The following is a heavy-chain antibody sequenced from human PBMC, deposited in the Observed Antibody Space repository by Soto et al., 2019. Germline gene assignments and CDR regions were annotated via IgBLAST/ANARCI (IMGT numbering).Heavy chain of an antibody. J-gene: IGHJ6*03. Sequence: SETLSLTCSVSGGSISTSRSYWAWIRQPPGKGLEWLANIFYSGSTFYNPSLASRVSVSVDTSKNEFSLKLRSVTAADTAVYYCARGGENIYYYYYMDVWGKGTMVTVSS. V-gene: IGHV4-39*01. CDR2: IFYSGST. CDR3: ARGGENIYYYYYMDV. CDR1: GGSISTSRSY. D-gene: IGHD3-10*01.